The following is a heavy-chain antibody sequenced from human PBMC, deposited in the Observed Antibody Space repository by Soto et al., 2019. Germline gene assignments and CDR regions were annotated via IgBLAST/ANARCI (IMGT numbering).Heavy chain of an antibody. D-gene: IGHD6-13*01. CDR3: ARGSSNLVALDY. J-gene: IGHJ4*02. V-gene: IGHV3-33*01. Sequence: QVQLVESGGGVVQPGRSLRLSCAASGFTFSSYGIHWVRQAPGKGLEWVAVIWYDGSNKYYADSVKGRFTISRDNSKNTLSLQMNSLRAEDTAVHYCARGSSNLVALDYWGQGTLVTVSS. CDR1: GFTFSSYG. CDR2: IWYDGSNK.